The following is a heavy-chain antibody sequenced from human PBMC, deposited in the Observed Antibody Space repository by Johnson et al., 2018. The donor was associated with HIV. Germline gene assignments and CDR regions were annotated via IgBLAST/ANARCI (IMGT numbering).Heavy chain of an antibody. CDR2: ISWDGGST. CDR1: GFTFDDYA. CDR3: SRHSPRGYIGYDAFDI. Sequence: VQLVESGGVVVQPGGSLRLSCAASGFTFDDYAMHWVRQAPGKGLEWVSLISWDGGSTYYADSVQGRFTMSRDNSKNSLYLQMSSLGPEDTAVYYCSRHSPRGYIGYDAFDIWGQGTVVTVSS. J-gene: IGHJ3*02. D-gene: IGHD5-12*01. V-gene: IGHV3-43D*03.